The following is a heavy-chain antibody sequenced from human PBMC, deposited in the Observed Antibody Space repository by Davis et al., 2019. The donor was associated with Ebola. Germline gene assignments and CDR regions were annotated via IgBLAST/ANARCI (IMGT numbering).Heavy chain of an antibody. CDR1: GDSMTSHY. V-gene: IGHV4-59*11. J-gene: IGHJ4*02. CDR2: IYYSGNT. Sequence: PSETLSLTCTVSGDSMTSHYWSWIRQPPGKGLEYIGYIYYSGNTNYNSSLKSRVTISIDTSKKQFSLKLSSVTAADTAMYYCVRVSEIYDSSGYYKGWFDYWGQGILVTVSS. D-gene: IGHD3-22*01. CDR3: VRVSEIYDSSGYYKGWFDY.